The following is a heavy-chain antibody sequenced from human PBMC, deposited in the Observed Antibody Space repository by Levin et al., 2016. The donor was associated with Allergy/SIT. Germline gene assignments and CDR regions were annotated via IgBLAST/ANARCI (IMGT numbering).Heavy chain of an antibody. V-gene: IGHV3-23*01. D-gene: IGHD3-22*01. CDR1: GFTFSSYG. CDR2: IGSEYST. CDR3: AKGPEDYSGYHNRFFAY. J-gene: IGHJ4*02. Sequence: GGSLRLSCAVSGFTFSSYGMTWVRQAPGKGLEWVSTIGSEYSTYYADSVKGRFTISRDNSKNTLCLQMNSLRAEDTAVYYCAKGPEDYSGYHNRFFAYWGQGTLVTVSS.